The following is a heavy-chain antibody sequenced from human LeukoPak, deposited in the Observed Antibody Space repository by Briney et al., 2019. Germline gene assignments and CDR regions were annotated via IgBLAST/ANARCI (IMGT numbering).Heavy chain of an antibody. CDR2: INPNSGGT. J-gene: IGHJ5*02. CDR3: ARAAVIRRELNWFDP. V-gene: IGHV1-2*02. D-gene: IGHD3-10*01. CDR1: GYTFTGYY. Sequence: GASVKVSCKASGYTFTGYYMHWVRQAPGQGLEWMGWINPNSGGTNYAQKFQGRVTMTRDTSISTAYMELSRLRSDDTAVYYCARAAVIRRELNWFDPWGQGTLVTVSS.